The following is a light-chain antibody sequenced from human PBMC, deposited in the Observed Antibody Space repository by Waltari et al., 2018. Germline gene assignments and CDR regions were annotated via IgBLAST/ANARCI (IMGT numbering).Light chain of an antibody. CDR1: SSNIGAGSD. Sequence: QSVLTQPPSVSGAPGQRVTISCPGSSSNIGAGSDIHWYQPLPGTAPKLLIYGTRNLPSGVPARFSGSKSGTSASRAITGLQAEDEADYYCQSYDSSLSGYVFGTGTKVTVL. V-gene: IGLV1-40*01. CDR2: GTR. J-gene: IGLJ1*01. CDR3: QSYDSSLSGYV.